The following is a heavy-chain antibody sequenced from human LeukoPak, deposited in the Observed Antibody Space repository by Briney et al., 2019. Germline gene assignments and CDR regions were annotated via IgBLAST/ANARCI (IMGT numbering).Heavy chain of an antibody. CDR3: ASPDGYNSY. Sequence: SETLSLTCTVSGGSISSSSYYWGWIRQPPGKGLEWIGSIYYSGGTYYNPSLKSRVTISVDTSKNQFSLKLSSVTAADTAVYYCASPDGYNSYWGQGTLVTVSS. J-gene: IGHJ4*02. CDR2: IYYSGGT. V-gene: IGHV4-39*01. CDR1: GGSISSSSYY. D-gene: IGHD5-24*01.